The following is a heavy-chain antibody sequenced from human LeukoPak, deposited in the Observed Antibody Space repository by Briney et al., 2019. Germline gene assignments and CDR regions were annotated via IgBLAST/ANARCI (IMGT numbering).Heavy chain of an antibody. V-gene: IGHV4-39*01. CDR2: IYYSGNT. D-gene: IGHD2-15*01. Sequence: SETLSLTCTVSGVSISSSNSYWGWIRQPPGKGLEWIGSIYYSGNTYYNASLKSQVSISIDTSKNRFSLKLTSVTAADTAVYYCARHGPDLRALPGWFDPWGQGTLVTVSS. J-gene: IGHJ5*02. CDR1: GVSISSSNSY. CDR3: ARHGPDLRALPGWFDP.